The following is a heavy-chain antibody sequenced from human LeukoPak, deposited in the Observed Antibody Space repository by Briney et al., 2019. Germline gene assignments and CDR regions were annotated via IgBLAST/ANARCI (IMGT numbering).Heavy chain of an antibody. Sequence: PSETLSLTCAVTGGSISRSYWSWIRQPPGKGLEWIGYIFSSGSTNYNPSLRNRVSISVDTSKNQFSLKLSSVTAADTAVYYCARHSKYYYDSSGSYVGYFQHWGQGTLVTVSS. CDR1: GGSISRSY. D-gene: IGHD3-22*01. CDR2: IFSSGST. V-gene: IGHV4-59*08. CDR3: ARHSKYYYDSSGSYVGYFQH. J-gene: IGHJ1*01.